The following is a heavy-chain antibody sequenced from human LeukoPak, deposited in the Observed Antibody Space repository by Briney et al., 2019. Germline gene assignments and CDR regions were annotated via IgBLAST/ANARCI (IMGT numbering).Heavy chain of an antibody. CDR2: ISWNSGSI. CDR1: GFTFDDYA. Sequence: PGRSLRLSCAASGFTFDDYAMHWVRQAPGKGLEWVSGISWNSGSIGYADSVKGRFTISRDNAKNSLYLQMNSLRAEDTALYYCAKDRDYYGSGRAPLDYWGQGTLVTVSS. J-gene: IGHJ4*02. CDR3: AKDRDYYGSGRAPLDY. D-gene: IGHD3-10*01. V-gene: IGHV3-9*01.